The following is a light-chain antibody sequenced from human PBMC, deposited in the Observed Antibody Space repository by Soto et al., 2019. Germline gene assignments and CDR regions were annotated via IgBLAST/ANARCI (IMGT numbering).Light chain of an antibody. CDR2: DAS. V-gene: IGKV3-11*01. CDR1: HSVTTH. CDR3: QQRSDSIT. Sequence: EIALTQSPDTLSLSPGERATLSCWASHSVTTHLAWFQQRPGQTPRLLIYDASTRAPGIPARFIGRGSGADFTLTISSIEPEDFAVYYCQQRSDSITFGQGTRLEIK. J-gene: IGKJ5*01.